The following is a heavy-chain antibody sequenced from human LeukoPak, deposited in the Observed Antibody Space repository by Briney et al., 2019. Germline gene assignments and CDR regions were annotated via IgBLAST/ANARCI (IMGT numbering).Heavy chain of an antibody. CDR2: INPNSGGT. CDR1: GYTFTGYY. CDR3: ARFLWRAGGFDY. Sequence: GAPVKVSCKASGYTFTGYYMHWVRQAPGQGLEWMGWINPNSGGTNYAQKFQGRVTMTRDTSISTAYMELSRLRSDDTAVYYCARFLWRAGGFDYWGQGTLVTVSS. J-gene: IGHJ4*02. D-gene: IGHD1-14*01. V-gene: IGHV1-2*02.